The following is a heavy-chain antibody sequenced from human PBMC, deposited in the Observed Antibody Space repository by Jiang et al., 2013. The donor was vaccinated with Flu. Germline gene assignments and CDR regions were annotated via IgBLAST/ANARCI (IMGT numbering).Heavy chain of an antibody. V-gene: IGHV3-30*07. CDR2: ISYDGSNK. J-gene: IGHJ6*04. D-gene: IGHD3-3*01. CDR3: ARDLHGFWSGYYYGMDV. Sequence: MHWVRQASRQGARVVAVISYDGSNKYYADSVKGRFTISRDNAKNSLYLQMNSLRAEDTAVYYCARDLHGFWSGYYYGMDVWGKGTTVTVSS.